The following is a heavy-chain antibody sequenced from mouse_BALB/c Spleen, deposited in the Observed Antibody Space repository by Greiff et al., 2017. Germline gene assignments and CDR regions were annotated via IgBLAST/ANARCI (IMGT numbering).Heavy chain of an antibody. V-gene: IGHV1-5*01. Sequence: EVQLQQSGTVLARPGASVKMSCKASGYTFTSYWMHWVKQRPGQGLEWIGAIYPGNSDTSYNQKFKGKAKLTAVTSTSTAYMELSSLTNEDSAVYYCTRFYYGYGFDYWGQGTTLTVSS. CDR1: GYTFTSYW. D-gene: IGHD1-2*01. CDR2: IYPGNSDT. CDR3: TRFYYGYGFDY. J-gene: IGHJ2*01.